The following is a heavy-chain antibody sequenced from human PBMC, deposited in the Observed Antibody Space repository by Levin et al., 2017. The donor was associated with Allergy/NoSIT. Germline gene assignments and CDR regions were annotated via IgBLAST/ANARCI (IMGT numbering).Heavy chain of an antibody. V-gene: IGHV4-59*01. CDR3: ARGCSGGSCYGDAFDI. CDR1: GGSISSYY. CDR2: IYYSGST. Sequence: SETLSLTCTVSGGSISSYYWSWIRQPPGKGLEWIGYIYYSGSTNYNPSLKSRVTISVETSKNQFSLKLSSVTAADTAVYYCARGCSGGSCYGDAFDIWGQGTMVTVSS. D-gene: IGHD2-15*01. J-gene: IGHJ3*02.